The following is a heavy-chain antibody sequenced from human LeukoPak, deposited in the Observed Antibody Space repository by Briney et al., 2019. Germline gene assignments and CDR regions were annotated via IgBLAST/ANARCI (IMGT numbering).Heavy chain of an antibody. Sequence: GGSLRLSCAASGFTFSSFGMSWVRQAPGKGLEWVSAISSSSSYIYYADSVKGGLTISIDNAKNSLYLQMNSLRAEDTAVYSCARDRAWGQGTLVTVSS. V-gene: IGHV3-21*01. CDR2: ISSSSSYI. CDR1: GFTFSSFG. J-gene: IGHJ5*02. CDR3: ARDRA.